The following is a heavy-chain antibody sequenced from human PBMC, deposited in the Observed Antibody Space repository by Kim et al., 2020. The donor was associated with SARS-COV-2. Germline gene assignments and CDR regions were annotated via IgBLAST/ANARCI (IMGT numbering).Heavy chain of an antibody. J-gene: IGHJ4*02. CDR1: GFTFRTYW. V-gene: IGHV3-74*01. CDR2: INYDGSVT. D-gene: IGHD4-4*01. Sequence: GGSLRLSCAASGFTFRTYWIHWVRQVPGKGLVWVSRINYDGSVTTYADSVKGRFTISTDNSKNMMYLQMNSLRAEDTAVYYCTKDPDYSKGASFDYWGQG. CDR3: TKDPDYSKGASFDY.